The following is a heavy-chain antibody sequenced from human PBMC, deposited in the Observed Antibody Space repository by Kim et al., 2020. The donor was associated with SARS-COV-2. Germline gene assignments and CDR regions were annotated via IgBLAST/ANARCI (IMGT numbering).Heavy chain of an antibody. V-gene: IGHV6-1*01. D-gene: IGHD6-19*01. J-gene: IGHJ4*02. CDR1: GDSVSSNSAA. CDR3: AMVVAGGIDY. Sequence: SQTLSLTCAISGDSVSSNSAAWIWIRQSPSRGLEWLGRTYYRSKWYDDYGVSVKGRVTVNPDTSKNQFSLHLNSVTPEDTAVYYCAMVVAGGIDYWGQGTLVTVSP. CDR2: TYYRSKWYD.